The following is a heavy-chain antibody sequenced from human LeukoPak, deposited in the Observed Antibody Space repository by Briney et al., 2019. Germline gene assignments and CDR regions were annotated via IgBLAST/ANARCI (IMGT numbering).Heavy chain of an antibody. CDR3: AKVPGYSGYAATDY. CDR2: ISWNSGSI. Sequence: PGGSLRLSCAASGFTFDDYAMHWVRQAPGKGLEWVSGISWNSGSIGYADSVKGRFTISRDNAKNSLYLQMNSLRAEDTAVYYCAKVPGYSGYAATDYWGQGTLVTVSS. J-gene: IGHJ4*02. V-gene: IGHV3-9*01. D-gene: IGHD5-12*01. CDR1: GFTFDDYA.